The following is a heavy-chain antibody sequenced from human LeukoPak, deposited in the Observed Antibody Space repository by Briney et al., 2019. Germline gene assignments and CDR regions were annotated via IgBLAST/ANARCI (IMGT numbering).Heavy chain of an antibody. Sequence: PGGSLRLSCAASGLTFSSYAMSWVRQASGKGLEWVSAISGSGGSTYYADSVKGRFTISRDNSKNTLYLQMNSLRAEDTAVYYCAKDPYYDSSGYYSSLYYFDYWGQGTLVTVSS. CDR1: GLTFSSYA. CDR3: AKDPYYDSSGYYSSLYYFDY. J-gene: IGHJ4*02. V-gene: IGHV3-23*01. CDR2: ISGSGGST. D-gene: IGHD3-22*01.